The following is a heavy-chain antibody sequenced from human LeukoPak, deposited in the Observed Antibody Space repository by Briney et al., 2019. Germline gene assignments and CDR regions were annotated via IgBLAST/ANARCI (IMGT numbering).Heavy chain of an antibody. J-gene: IGHJ5*02. CDR3: ASPYYDFWSGYFKPWFDP. V-gene: IGHV1-69*13. CDR2: IIPIFGTA. Sequence: GASVKVSCKASGGTFSSYAISWVRQAPGQGLEWMGEIIPIFGTANYAQKFQGRVTITADESTSTAYMELSSLRSEDTAVYYCASPYYDFWSGYFKPWFDPWGQGTLVTVSS. CDR1: GGTFSSYA. D-gene: IGHD3-3*01.